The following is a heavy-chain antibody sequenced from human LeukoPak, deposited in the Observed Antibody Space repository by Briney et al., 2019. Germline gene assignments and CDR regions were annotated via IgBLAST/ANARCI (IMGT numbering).Heavy chain of an antibody. CDR2: IYYSGST. V-gene: IGHV4-31*03. CDR3: ARAILIYDSSGYYSLFFDY. D-gene: IGHD3-22*01. J-gene: IGHJ4*02. CDR1: GGSISSGGYY. Sequence: SQTLSLTCTVSGGSISSGGYYWSWIRQHPGKGLEWIGYIYYSGSTYYNPSLKSRVTISVDTSKNQFSLELSSVTAADTAVYYCARAILIYDSSGYYSLFFDYWGQGTLVTVSS.